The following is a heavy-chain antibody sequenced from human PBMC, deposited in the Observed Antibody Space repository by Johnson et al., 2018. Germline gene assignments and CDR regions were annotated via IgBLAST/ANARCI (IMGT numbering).Heavy chain of an antibody. CDR3: AKETFARYYYAMDV. Sequence: VQLVQSGGVVVQPGGSLRLSCAASGFTFDDYAMHWVRQAPGKGLEWVSLISWDGGSTYYADSVKGRFTISRDNSKNSLYLQMNSLRAEDTAVYYCAKETFARYYYAMDVWGQGTTVTVSS. CDR2: ISWDGGST. V-gene: IGHV3-43D*03. J-gene: IGHJ6*02. CDR1: GFTFDDYA.